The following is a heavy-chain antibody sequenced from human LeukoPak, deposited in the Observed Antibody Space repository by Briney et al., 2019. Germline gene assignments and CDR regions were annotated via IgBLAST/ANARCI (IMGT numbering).Heavy chain of an antibody. CDR2: IYYSGST. Sequence: SETLSLTCTVSGGSISSSSYYWGWIRQPPGKGLEWIGSIYYSGSTYYNPSLKSRVTISVDTSKNQFSLKLSSVTAADTAVYYCARVPYSGSYYYYYGMDVWGQGTTVTVSS. CDR3: ARVPYSGSYYYYYGMDV. J-gene: IGHJ6*02. D-gene: IGHD1-26*01. CDR1: GGSISSSSYY. V-gene: IGHV4-39*01.